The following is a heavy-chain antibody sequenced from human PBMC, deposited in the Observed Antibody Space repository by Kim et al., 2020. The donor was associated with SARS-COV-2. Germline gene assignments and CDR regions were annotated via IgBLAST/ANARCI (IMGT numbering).Heavy chain of an antibody. D-gene: IGHD6-13*01. CDR3: IRRVIAPAGNLLHY. CDR2: INGDGSIT. Sequence: GGSLRLSCVASGFTFSSYWMYWVRQAPGKGLVWVSRINGDGSITNYADSVKGRFNISRDNAKNTMYLQMNSLRAEDTAVYYCIRRVIAPAGNLLHYWGQGNLVTVS. CDR1: GFTFSSYW. V-gene: IGHV3-74*01. J-gene: IGHJ4*02.